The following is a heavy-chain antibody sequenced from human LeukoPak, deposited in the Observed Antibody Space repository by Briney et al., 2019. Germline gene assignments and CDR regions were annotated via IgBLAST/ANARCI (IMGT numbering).Heavy chain of an antibody. J-gene: IGHJ4*02. CDR3: ARVEINDYGDNYFDY. V-gene: IGHV4-59*11. Sequence: SETLSLTCTVSGGSISSHYWSWIRQPPGKGLEWIGYIYYSGSTNYNPSLKSRVTISVDTSKNQFSLKLSSVTAADTAVYYCARVEINDYGDNYFDYWAREPWSPSPQ. CDR1: GGSISSHY. D-gene: IGHD4-17*01. CDR2: IYYSGST.